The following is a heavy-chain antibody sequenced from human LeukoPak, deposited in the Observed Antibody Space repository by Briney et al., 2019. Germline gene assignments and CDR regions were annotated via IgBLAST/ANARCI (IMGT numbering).Heavy chain of an antibody. D-gene: IGHD5-18*01. CDR2: ISYDGSNK. J-gene: IGHJ4*02. CDR1: GFTFSSYA. V-gene: IGHV3-30-3*01. CDR3: ARPVRGYSYGFYGDY. Sequence: GGSLRLSCAASGFTFSSYAMHWVRQAPGKGLEWVAVISYDGSNKYYADSMKGRFTISRDNSKNTLYLQMNSLRAEDTAVYYCARPVRGYSYGFYGDYWGQGTLVTVSS.